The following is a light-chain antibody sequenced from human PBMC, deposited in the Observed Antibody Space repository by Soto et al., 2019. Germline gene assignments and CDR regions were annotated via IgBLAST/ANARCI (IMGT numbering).Light chain of an antibody. V-gene: IGKV1-5*01. J-gene: IGKJ1*01. CDR1: QSISSW. Sequence: DIQMTQSPHTLSVSVGDRVTITSPARQSISSWLAWYQQKPGKAPKPLIYHASNLESGVPSRFSGSGSGTDFTLTIRRLQPDDFATYYCHLSPSYSFGQGIKPDIK. CDR2: HAS. CDR3: HLSPSYS.